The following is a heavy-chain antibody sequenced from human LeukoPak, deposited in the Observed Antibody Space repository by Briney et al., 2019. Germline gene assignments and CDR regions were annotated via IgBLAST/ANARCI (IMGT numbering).Heavy chain of an antibody. CDR1: GASIGGYS. Sequence: PSQTLSLTCTVSGASIGGYSWSWVRQTPGKRLEWIAYMFSSGTTKYSPSLKSRVTISLDTSKNQGSLNLRTVTAADTAMYYCARGRDNLDYWGQGIHVTVSS. CDR3: ARGRDNLDY. CDR2: MFSSGTT. D-gene: IGHD5-24*01. J-gene: IGHJ4*02. V-gene: IGHV4-59*01.